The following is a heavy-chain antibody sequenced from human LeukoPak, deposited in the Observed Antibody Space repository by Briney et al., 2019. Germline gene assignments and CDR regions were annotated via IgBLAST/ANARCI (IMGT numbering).Heavy chain of an antibody. CDR3: ASLWPYQLSAFDI. CDR1: GGSISSSNW. J-gene: IGHJ3*02. CDR2: INHSGST. Sequence: PSETLSLTCAVSGGSISSSNWWSWVRQPPGKGLEWIGEINHSGSTNYNPSLKSRVTISVDTSKNQFSLKLSSVTAADTAVYYCASLWPYQLSAFDIWGQGTMVTVSS. D-gene: IGHD2-2*01. V-gene: IGHV4-4*02.